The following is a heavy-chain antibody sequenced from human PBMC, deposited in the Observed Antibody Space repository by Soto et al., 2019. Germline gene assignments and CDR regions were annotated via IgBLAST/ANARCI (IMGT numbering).Heavy chain of an antibody. CDR1: GFTFSSYW. D-gene: IGHD3-22*01. CDR2: INSDGSST. J-gene: IGHJ4*02. CDR3: ARSNAYYYDSSGYYPAVPLYYFDY. Sequence: GGSLRLSCAASGFTFSSYWMHWVRQAPGKGLVWVSRINSDGSSTSYADSVKGRFTISRDNAKNQVVLTMTNMDPVDTATYYCARSNAYYYDSSGYYPAVPLYYFDYWGQGTLVTVSS. V-gene: IGHV3-74*01.